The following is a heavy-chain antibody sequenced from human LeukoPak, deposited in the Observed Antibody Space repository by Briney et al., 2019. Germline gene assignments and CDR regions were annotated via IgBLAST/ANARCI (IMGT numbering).Heavy chain of an antibody. Sequence: PGGSLRLSCAASGFTFSSYGMHWVRQAPGKGLEWVAFIRYDGSNKYYADSVKGRFTISRDNSKNTLYLQMNSLRAEDTAVYYCAKAGGDYYYYYYYMDVWGKGTTVTISS. CDR2: IRYDGSNK. D-gene: IGHD4-11*01. CDR3: AKAGGDYYYYYYYMDV. J-gene: IGHJ6*03. CDR1: GFTFSSYG. V-gene: IGHV3-30*02.